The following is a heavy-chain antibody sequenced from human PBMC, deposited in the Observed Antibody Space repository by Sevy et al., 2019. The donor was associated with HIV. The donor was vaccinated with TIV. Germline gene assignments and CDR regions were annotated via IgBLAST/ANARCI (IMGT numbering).Heavy chain of an antibody. Sequence: ASVKVSCKVSGYSLTKLAMHWVRQAPGKGPEWLGTFDPEDGDPEDGKTIYAQKFQDRVIMTEVTSTDTAYMELSSLTSEDTAMYYCATTKDYYDSSGYPFDDWGQGTLVTVSS. CDR3: ATTKDYYDSSGYPFDD. CDR2: FDPEDGDPEDGKT. V-gene: IGHV1-24*01. CDR1: GYSLTKLA. J-gene: IGHJ4*02. D-gene: IGHD3-22*01.